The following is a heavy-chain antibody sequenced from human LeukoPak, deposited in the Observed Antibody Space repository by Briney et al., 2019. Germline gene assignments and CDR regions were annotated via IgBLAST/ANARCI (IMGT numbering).Heavy chain of an antibody. D-gene: IGHD3-3*01. V-gene: IGHV4-34*01. Sequence: SETLSLTCAVYGGSFRGYYWSWIRQPPGKGLEWIGEINHSGSTNYNPSLKSRVTISVDTSKNQFSLTLSSVTAADTAVYYCARGDFIPSPTLKDDLWGQGTLVTVSS. J-gene: IGHJ4*02. CDR1: GGSFRGYY. CDR2: INHSGST. CDR3: ARGDFIPSPTLKDDL.